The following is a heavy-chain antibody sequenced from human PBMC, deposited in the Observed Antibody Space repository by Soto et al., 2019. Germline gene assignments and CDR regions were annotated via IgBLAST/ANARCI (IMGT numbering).Heavy chain of an antibody. D-gene: IGHD3-16*01. CDR3: AHIMNTWGGVSALDSFEM. CDR1: EFSLRTSGVG. J-gene: IGHJ3*02. CDR2: IYWDDDR. V-gene: IGHV2-5*02. Sequence: XGPTLVTTTQSPTLTGSYPEFSLRTSGVGLAWIRQPPGKALEWLSIIYWDDDRRYSPSLKTRLSFTQATSKNQVVLTMSNLDPGDTATYYCAHIMNTWGGVSALDSFEMWGQGTMVTV.